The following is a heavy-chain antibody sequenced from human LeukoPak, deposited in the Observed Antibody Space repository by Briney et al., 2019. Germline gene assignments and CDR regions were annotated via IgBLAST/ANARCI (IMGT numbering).Heavy chain of an antibody. D-gene: IGHD2-2*01. Sequence: ASVTVSCKASGGTFSSYAISWVRQAPGQGLEWMGWISAYNGNTNYAQKLQGRVTMTTDTSTSTAYMELRSLRSDDTAVYYCARVPAAMNYYYYYMDVWGKGTTVTVSS. CDR1: GGTFSSYA. CDR2: ISAYNGNT. CDR3: ARVPAAMNYYYYYMDV. J-gene: IGHJ6*03. V-gene: IGHV1-18*01.